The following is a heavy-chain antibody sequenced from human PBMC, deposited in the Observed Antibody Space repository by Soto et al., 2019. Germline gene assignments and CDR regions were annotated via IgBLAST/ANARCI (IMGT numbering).Heavy chain of an antibody. D-gene: IGHD7-27*01. Sequence: SETLSLTCTVSGGSISSGDYYWSWIRQPPGKSLERIGYMYYSGTTNNNPSLKRRLTMSMDKYKNQFSLKLSSVTAADTAVYYGARGPSGDKVHYWGQVGLVTV. J-gene: IGHJ4*02. CDR1: GGSISSGDYY. V-gene: IGHV4-30-4*01. CDR2: MYYSGTT. CDR3: ARGPSGDKVHY.